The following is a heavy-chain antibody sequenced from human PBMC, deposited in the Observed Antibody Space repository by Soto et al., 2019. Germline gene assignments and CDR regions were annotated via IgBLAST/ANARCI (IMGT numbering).Heavy chain of an antibody. V-gene: IGHV4-59*01. Sequence: SETLSLTCTVSGGSISSYYWSWIRQPPGKGLEWIGYIYYSGSTNYNPSLKSRVTISVDTSKNQFSLKLSSVTAADTAVYYCARTMVRGVAYYYYGMDVWGQGTTVT. D-gene: IGHD3-10*01. CDR1: GGSISSYY. CDR3: ARTMVRGVAYYYYGMDV. CDR2: IYYSGST. J-gene: IGHJ6*02.